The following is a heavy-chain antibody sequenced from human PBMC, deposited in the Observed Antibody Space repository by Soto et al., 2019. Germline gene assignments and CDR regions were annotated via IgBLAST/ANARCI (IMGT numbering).Heavy chain of an antibody. CDR3: GRPREWDSPRDYTWFAP. D-gene: IGHD1-26*01. Sequence: SETLSLTCTVSGGSISSYYWSWIRQPPGKGLEWIGYIYYSGSTNYNPSLKSRVTISVDTSKNQFSLKLSSVTAADTAVYYCGRPREWDSPRDYTWFAPWGQGTLVTVSS. CDR2: IYYSGST. V-gene: IGHV4-59*01. J-gene: IGHJ5*02. CDR1: GGSISSYY.